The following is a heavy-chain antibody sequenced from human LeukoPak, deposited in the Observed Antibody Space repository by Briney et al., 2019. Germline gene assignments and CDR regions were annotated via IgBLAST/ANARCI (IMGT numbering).Heavy chain of an antibody. CDR1: GFTFSSYA. D-gene: IGHD6-6*01. V-gene: IGHV3-30-3*01. Sequence: GRSLRLSCAASGFTFSSYAMHWVRRAPGKGLEWVAVISYDGSNKYYADSVKGRFTISRDNSKNTLYLQMNSLRAEDTAVYYCAREGSIAAKRVLVYWGQGTLVTVSS. CDR3: AREGSIAAKRVLVY. CDR2: ISYDGSNK. J-gene: IGHJ4*02.